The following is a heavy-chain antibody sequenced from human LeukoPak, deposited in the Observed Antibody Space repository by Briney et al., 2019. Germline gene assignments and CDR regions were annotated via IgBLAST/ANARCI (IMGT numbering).Heavy chain of an antibody. CDR3: ARDNRFGEFGLAYYYYGMDV. J-gene: IGHJ6*02. Sequence: PGGSLRLSCAASGFTFDDYAMHWVRQAPGKGLEWVSGISWNSGSIGYADSVKGRFTISRDNAKNSLYLQMNSLRAEDTAVYYCARDNRFGEFGLAYYYYGMDVWGQGTTVTVSS. D-gene: IGHD3-10*01. CDR2: ISWNSGSI. CDR1: GFTFDDYA. V-gene: IGHV3-9*01.